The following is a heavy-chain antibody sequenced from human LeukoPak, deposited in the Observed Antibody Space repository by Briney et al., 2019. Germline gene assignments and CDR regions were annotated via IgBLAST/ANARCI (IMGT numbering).Heavy chain of an antibody. D-gene: IGHD2-2*01. CDR1: GFTFSSYA. CDR2: ISSNGGST. CDR3: ARAVVPAATYYYGMDV. Sequence: GGSLRLSCAASGFTFSSYAMHWVRQAPGKGLEYVSAISSNGGSTYYANSVKGRFTISRDNSKNTLYLQMGSLRAEDMAVYYCARAVVPAATYYYGMDVWGQGTTVTVSS. V-gene: IGHV3-64*01. J-gene: IGHJ6*02.